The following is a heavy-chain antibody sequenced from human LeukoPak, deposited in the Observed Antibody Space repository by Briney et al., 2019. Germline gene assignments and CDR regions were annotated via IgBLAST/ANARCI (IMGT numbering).Heavy chain of an antibody. J-gene: IGHJ4*02. D-gene: IGHD5-24*01. CDR3: ARAVEMATNIDY. Sequence: SETLSPTCTVSGGSLSSYYRSWVRQPPGQGREWMGYIYYSGSTHHNPSLKSRVTISVDTSKNQFSLKLSSVTSADTAVYYCARAVEMATNIDYWGQGTLVTVSS. CDR2: IYYSGST. CDR1: GGSLSSYY. V-gene: IGHV4-59*01.